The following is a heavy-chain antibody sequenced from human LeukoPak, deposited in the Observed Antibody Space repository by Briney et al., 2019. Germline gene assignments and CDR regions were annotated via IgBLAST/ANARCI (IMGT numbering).Heavy chain of an antibody. V-gene: IGHV3-33*01. CDR3: ARESGGDYYMDV. Sequence: GKSLRLSCAASGFTFADYGLHWVRQAPGKGLEWVAVIWYDASKTFYADSVKGRFTISRDDAMNTLYLQMDNLSADGTAVYYCARESGGDYYMDVWGKGTTVIVSS. D-gene: IGHD3-10*01. CDR1: GFTFADYG. CDR2: IWYDASKT. J-gene: IGHJ6*03.